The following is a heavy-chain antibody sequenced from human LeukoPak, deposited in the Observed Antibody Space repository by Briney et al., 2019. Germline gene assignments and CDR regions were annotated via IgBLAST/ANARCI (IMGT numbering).Heavy chain of an antibody. D-gene: IGHD3-10*01. CDR2: IYYSGST. V-gene: IGHV4-59*08. J-gene: IGHJ5*02. Sequence: SETLSLTCTVSGGSISSYYWSWIRQPPGKGLEWRGYIYYSGSTNYNPFLKSRVTKSVDTSKNQFSLKLSSVTAAHPAVYYCARGILRECWFDPWGQGTLVTVSS. CDR1: GGSISSYY. CDR3: ARGILRECWFDP.